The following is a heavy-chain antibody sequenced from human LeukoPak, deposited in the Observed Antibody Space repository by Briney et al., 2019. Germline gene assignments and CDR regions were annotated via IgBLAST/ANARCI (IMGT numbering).Heavy chain of an antibody. V-gene: IGHV4-4*07. CDR1: GGSISSYY. J-gene: IGHJ2*01. CDR3: ARDHPRPDRSSTSCYHPGWYFDL. CDR2: IYTSGST. Sequence: SETLSLTCTVSGGSISSYYWSWIRQPAGKGLEWLGRIYTSGSTNYNPSLKSRVTMSVDTSKNQFSLKLSSVTAADTAVYYCARDHPRPDRSSTSCYHPGWYFDLWGRGTLVTVSS. D-gene: IGHD2-2*01.